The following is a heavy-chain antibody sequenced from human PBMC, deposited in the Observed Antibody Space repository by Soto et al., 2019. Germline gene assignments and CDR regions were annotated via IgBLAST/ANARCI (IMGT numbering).Heavy chain of an antibody. CDR1: GLTFSSYV. V-gene: IGHV3-23*01. CDR3: AKESTSGTTLDY. Sequence: EVQLLASGGGLVQPGGSLRLSCAASGLTFSSYVMTWVRQAPGKGLEWVSAITGSGVSTYYADSVKGRFTIPRDNSRNTLYLQMNSLRAEDTAVFYCAKESTSGTTLDYWGQGTLVTVSS. D-gene: IGHD2-2*01. J-gene: IGHJ4*02. CDR2: ITGSGVST.